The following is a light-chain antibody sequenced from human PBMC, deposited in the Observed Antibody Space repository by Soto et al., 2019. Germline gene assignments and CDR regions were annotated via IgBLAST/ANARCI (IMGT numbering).Light chain of an antibody. Sequence: DIQSTQSPSTRSVSGGYXVTITCRVMPRITGWVASYQQKPGKTPKVXIYEASSLERVGPSRFSGSGSVTEFTRTISSLQPEDFATYYGQQYNSYVWTFGQGTKVDIK. J-gene: IGKJ1*01. CDR1: PRITGW. CDR2: EAS. CDR3: QQYNSYVWT. V-gene: IGKV1-5*01.